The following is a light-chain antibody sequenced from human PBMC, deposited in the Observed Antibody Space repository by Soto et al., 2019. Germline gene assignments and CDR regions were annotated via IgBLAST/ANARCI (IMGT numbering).Light chain of an antibody. CDR3: QQRRNWPIT. V-gene: IGKV3-11*01. J-gene: IGKJ5*01. CDR1: QSVSSY. CDR2: DAS. Sequence: EIVLTQSPATLSLSPGERATLSCRTSQSVSSYFAWYQQKPGRAPRLLIYDASNRATGIPDRFIGSGSGTDFTLTISSLEPEDFAVYYCQQRRNWPITFGQGTRLEIK.